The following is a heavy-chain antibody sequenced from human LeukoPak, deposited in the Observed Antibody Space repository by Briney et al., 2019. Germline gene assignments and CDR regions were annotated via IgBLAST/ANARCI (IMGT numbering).Heavy chain of an antibody. CDR2: ISNSGSTI. V-gene: IGHV3-11*01. CDR3: ARVGNYGSGSYYWVDS. J-gene: IGHJ4*02. CDR1: GFIFSDYY. Sequence: GGSLRLSCAASGFIFSDYYMSWIRQAPGKGLEWVSYISNSGSTIYYADSVKGRFTISRDNAKNSLYLQMNNLRAEDTALYYCARVGNYGSGSYYWVDSWGQGTLVTVSS. D-gene: IGHD3-10*01.